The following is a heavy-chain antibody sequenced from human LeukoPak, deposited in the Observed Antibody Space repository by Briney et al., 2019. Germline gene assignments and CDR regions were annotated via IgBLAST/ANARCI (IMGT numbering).Heavy chain of an antibody. J-gene: IGHJ4*02. CDR2: INPNSGGT. D-gene: IGHD6-19*01. CDR1: GYTFTSYG. Sequence: EASVKVSCKASGYTFTSYGISWVRQAPGQGLEWMGWINPNSGGTNYAQKFQGRVTMTRDTSISTAYMELSRLRSDDTAVYYCARDKRMYSSGWCDYWGQGTLVTVSS. CDR3: ARDKRMYSSGWCDY. V-gene: IGHV1-2*02.